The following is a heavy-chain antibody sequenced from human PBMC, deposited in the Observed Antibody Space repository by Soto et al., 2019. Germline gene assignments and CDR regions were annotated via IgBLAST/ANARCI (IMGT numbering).Heavy chain of an antibody. J-gene: IGHJ4*02. CDR3: ARGGTPIDY. Sequence: QVQLVQSGAEVKKPGASVKVSCKTSGYTFTNFGLSWVRQAPGQGLEWMGWISAYNGNTNYAQNCEGRATMTTDTSTSTAYMELRSLRSDDTAGYCARGGTPIDYWGQGTLVTVSS. CDR2: ISAYNGNT. V-gene: IGHV1-18*01. D-gene: IGHD3-16*01. CDR1: GYTFTNFG.